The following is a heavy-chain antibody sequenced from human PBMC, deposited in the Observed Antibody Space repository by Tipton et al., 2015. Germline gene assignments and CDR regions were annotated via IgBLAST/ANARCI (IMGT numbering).Heavy chain of an antibody. CDR3: VRSGMGRYIYVWTDHDY. J-gene: IGHJ4*02. Sequence: GSLRLSCSASGFTFSHYSMHWVRQAPGKGLEYVAVITFNGGTTHYADSVKGRFIISRDNSRNTPHLQMSSLRPEDTALYYCVRSGMGRYIYVWTDHDYWGQGTLVTVSS. V-gene: IGHV3-64D*08. CDR1: GFTFSHYS. D-gene: IGHD3/OR15-3a*01. CDR2: ITFNGGTT.